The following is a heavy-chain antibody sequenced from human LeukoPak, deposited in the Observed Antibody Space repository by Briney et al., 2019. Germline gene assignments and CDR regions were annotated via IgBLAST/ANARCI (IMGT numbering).Heavy chain of an antibody. J-gene: IGHJ6*02. V-gene: IGHV3-43*02. CDR1: GFTFDDYA. Sequence: GGSLRLSCAASGFTFDDYAMHWVRQAPGKGLEWVSLISGDGGSTYYADSVKGRFTISRDNSKNSLYLQMNSLRTEDTALYYCAKDWLSGGYDHLLALDVWGQGTTVTVSS. CDR3: AKDWLSGGYDHLLALDV. CDR2: ISGDGGST. D-gene: IGHD5-12*01.